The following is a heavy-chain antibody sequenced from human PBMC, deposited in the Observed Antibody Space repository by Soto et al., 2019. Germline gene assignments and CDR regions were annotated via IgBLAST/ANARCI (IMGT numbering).Heavy chain of an antibody. V-gene: IGHV3-33*01. CDR1: GFTFSSYG. CDR2: IWYDGSNK. J-gene: IGHJ2*01. D-gene: IGHD4-4*01. CDR3: ARVLRDYSNFIYWYFDL. Sequence: GSLRLSCAASGFTFSSYGMHWVRQAPGKGLEWVAVIWYDGSNKYYADSVKGRFTISRDNSKNTLYLQMNSLRAEDTAVYYCARVLRDYSNFIYWYFDLWGRGTLVTVSS.